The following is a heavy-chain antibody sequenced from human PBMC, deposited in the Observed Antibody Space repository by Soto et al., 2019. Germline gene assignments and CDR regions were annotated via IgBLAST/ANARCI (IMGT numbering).Heavy chain of an antibody. Sequence: SETLSLTCTVSGGSISSYYWSWIRQPPGKGLEWIGYIYYSGSTNYNPSLKSRVTISVDTSKNQFSLKLSSVTAADTAVYYCARVVYCGGDCYSSVDWFDPWGQGTLVTVSS. J-gene: IGHJ5*02. CDR3: ARVVYCGGDCYSSVDWFDP. CDR2: IYYSGST. CDR1: GGSISSYY. V-gene: IGHV4-59*01. D-gene: IGHD2-21*02.